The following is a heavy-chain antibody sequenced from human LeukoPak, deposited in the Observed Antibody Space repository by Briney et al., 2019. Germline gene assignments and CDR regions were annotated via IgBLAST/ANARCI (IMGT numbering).Heavy chain of an antibody. CDR1: GGSISSYY. CDR3: ARDNEKRQLALDY. CDR2: IYYSGST. V-gene: IGHV4-59*01. Sequence: PSETLSLTCTVSGGSISSYYWSWIRQPPGKGLEWIGYIYYSGSTNYNPSLKSRVTISVGTSKNQFSLKLSSVIAADTAVYYCARDNEKRQLALDYWGQGTLVTVSS. D-gene: IGHD6-13*01. J-gene: IGHJ4*02.